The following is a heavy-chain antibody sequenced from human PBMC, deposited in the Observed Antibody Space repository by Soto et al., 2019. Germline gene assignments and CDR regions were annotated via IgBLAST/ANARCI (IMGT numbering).Heavy chain of an antibody. CDR1: GLTFRSFT. D-gene: IGHD6-13*01. J-gene: IGHJ5*02. CDR2: ISSNSAYI. Sequence: PGGSLRLSCAAAGLTFRSFTMNLVRPAPGKGLEWVSTISSNSAYIYYTDALRGRFTISRDNAKNSLHLQMNSLRAEDTAVYYCTRDASRDSSARGWFDPWGPGTLVTVSS. CDR3: TRDASRDSSARGWFDP. V-gene: IGHV3-21*01.